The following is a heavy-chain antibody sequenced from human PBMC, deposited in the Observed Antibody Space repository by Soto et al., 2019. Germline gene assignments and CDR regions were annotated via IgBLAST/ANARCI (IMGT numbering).Heavy chain of an antibody. CDR3: ARNRDGYNPYCFDY. J-gene: IGHJ4*02. V-gene: IGHV4-59*01. CDR1: VGSISSYY. D-gene: IGHD5-12*01. CDR2: IYYSGSP. Sequence: SETLSLTCTVSVGSISSYYWTWIRQPPGKGLEWIGYIYYSGSPNYNPSLKSRVSISVDTSKNQFSLKLSSVTAADTAVYYCARNRDGYNPYCFDYWGQGTLVTVSS.